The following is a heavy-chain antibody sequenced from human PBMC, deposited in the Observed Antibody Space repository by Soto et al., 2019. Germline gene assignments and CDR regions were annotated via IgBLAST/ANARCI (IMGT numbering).Heavy chain of an antibody. D-gene: IGHD3-10*01. V-gene: IGHV3-21*01. CDR3: RYGGFGDSPGMDV. CDR2: ISSSSSYI. Sequence: PGGSLRLSCAASGFTFSSYSMNWVRQAPGKGLEWVSSISSSSSYIYYADSVKGRFTISRDNAKNSLYLQMNSLRAEDTAVHYCRYGGFGDSPGMDVWGQGTTVTVSS. J-gene: IGHJ6*02. CDR1: GFTFSSYS.